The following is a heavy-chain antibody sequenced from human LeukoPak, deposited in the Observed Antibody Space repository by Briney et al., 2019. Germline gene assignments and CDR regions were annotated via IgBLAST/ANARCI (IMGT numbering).Heavy chain of an antibody. CDR1: GYTFTSYY. V-gene: IGHV1-46*01. D-gene: IGHD3-3*01. CDR3: ARGRRDTIFGVVIPFDY. CDR2: INPSGGST. Sequence: ASVKVSCKASGYTFTSYYMHWVRQAPGQGLEWMGIINPSGGSTSYAQKFQGRVTMTRDTSTSTVYMEPSSLRSEDTAVYYCARGRRDTIFGVVIPFDYWGQGTLVTVSS. J-gene: IGHJ4*02.